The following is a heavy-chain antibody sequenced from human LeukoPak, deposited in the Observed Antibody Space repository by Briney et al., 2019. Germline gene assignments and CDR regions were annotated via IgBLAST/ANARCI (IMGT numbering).Heavy chain of an antibody. CDR2: IIPILGIA. CDR1: GGTFSSYA. D-gene: IGHD4-17*01. J-gene: IGHJ4*02. CDR3: ARDRGDYGDYVNFDY. V-gene: IGHV1-69*04. Sequence: GASVKVSCKASGGTFSSYAISWVRQAPGQGLEWMGRIIPILGIANYAQKFQGRVTITADKSTSTAYMELSSLRSEDTAVYYCARDRGDYGDYVNFDYWGQGTLVTVSS.